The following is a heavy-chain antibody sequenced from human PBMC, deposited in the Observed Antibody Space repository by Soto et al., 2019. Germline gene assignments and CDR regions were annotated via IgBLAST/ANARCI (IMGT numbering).Heavy chain of an antibody. CDR1: GFTLTTYS. V-gene: IGHV3-48*02. CDR2: INKNGFTI. Sequence: GGSLRLSCAVSGFTLTTYSMNWVRQAPGKGLEWISFINKNGFTIYYADSVKGRFTISRDYAKNSLYLQMDSLRHEDTAVYYCARGAVTGTYLFDYWGLGTLVTVYS. J-gene: IGHJ4*02. D-gene: IGHD6-19*01. CDR3: ARGAVTGTYLFDY.